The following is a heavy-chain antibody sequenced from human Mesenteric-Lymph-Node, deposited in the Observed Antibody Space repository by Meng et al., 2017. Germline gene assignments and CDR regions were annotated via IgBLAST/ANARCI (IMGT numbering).Heavy chain of an antibody. D-gene: IGHD3-22*01. CDR2: IDSGGGYT. CDR1: GYTFTSYY. Sequence: QVQLVQSGAEVQKPGASVRVSCKASGYTFTSYYIYWVRQAPGQGLEWMGIIDSGGGYTSYAQKFRGRVTMTRDTSTNTVYMELSSLRFEDTAVFYCARSLDTSGHAYFDYWGQGTLVTVSS. CDR3: ARSLDTSGHAYFDY. V-gene: IGHV1-46*01. J-gene: IGHJ4*02.